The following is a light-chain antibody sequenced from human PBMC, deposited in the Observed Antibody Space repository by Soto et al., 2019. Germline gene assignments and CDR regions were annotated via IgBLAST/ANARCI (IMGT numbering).Light chain of an antibody. CDR2: TND. Sequence: QAVVTQPPSASGTPGQTVTISCSGRSSNIGSTSVNWYQQLPGTAPILLLYTNDQRPSGVPDRFSGSKSGTSASLAISGLQSEDEADYYCAAWDDSLNAPVFGTGTKLTVL. CDR1: SSNIGSTS. J-gene: IGLJ1*01. V-gene: IGLV1-44*01. CDR3: AAWDDSLNAPV.